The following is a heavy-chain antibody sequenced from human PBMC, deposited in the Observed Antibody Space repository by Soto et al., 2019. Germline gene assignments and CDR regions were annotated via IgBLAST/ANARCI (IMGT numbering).Heavy chain of an antibody. J-gene: IGHJ4*02. CDR3: ARDNNWADY. CDR1: GYTFANSA. V-gene: IGHV1-3*01. D-gene: IGHD1-1*01. Sequence: AASVKVSCKASGYTFANSATYWVRQAPGQRLEWMGWINAANGNTKYSQRFQGRLTISRDTSASTAVMELSGLRYEDTAVYYCARDNNWADYWGQGTLVTVSS. CDR2: INAANGNT.